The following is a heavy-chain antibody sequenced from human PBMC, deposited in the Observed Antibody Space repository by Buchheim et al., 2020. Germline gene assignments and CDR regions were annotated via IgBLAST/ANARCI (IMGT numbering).Heavy chain of an antibody. CDR1: GYTFTNYY. J-gene: IGHJ4*02. CDR3: GRDKGLRSLEWLLFY. V-gene: IGHV1-46*01. D-gene: IGHD3-3*01. CDR2: INPSGGTT. Sequence: QVQLVQSGAEVKKPGASVKVSCKASGYTFTNYYMHWVRQAPGQGLEWMGIINPSGGTTSYAQKFQGRVTMTRDTSTNTVYMELSSLRSEDTAVYYCGRDKGLRSLEWLLFYWGQGTL.